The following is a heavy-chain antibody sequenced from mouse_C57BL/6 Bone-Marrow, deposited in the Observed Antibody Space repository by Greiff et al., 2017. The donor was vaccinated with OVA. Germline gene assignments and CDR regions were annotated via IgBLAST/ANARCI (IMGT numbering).Heavy chain of an antibody. J-gene: IGHJ2*01. V-gene: IGHV1-72*01. CDR2: IDPNSGGT. D-gene: IGHD1-1*01. CDR3: AREGLLLLRGAGYCFDY. CDR1: GYTFTRYW. Sequence: QVQLQQPGAELVKPGASVKLSCKASGYTFTRYWMHWVKQRPGRGLEWIGRIDPNSGGTKYNEKFKSKATLTVDKPSSTAYMQLSSLTSEDSAVYYCAREGLLLLRGAGYCFDYWGQGTTLTVSS.